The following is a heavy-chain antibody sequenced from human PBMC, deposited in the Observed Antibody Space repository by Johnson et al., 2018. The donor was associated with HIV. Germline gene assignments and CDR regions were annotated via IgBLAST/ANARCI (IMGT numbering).Heavy chain of an antibody. CDR1: GFTFSSYW. CDR3: ARELEFGDLRKNDAFDI. CDR2: INWNGGRT. Sequence: VLLVESGGGLVQPGGSLRLSCAASGFTFSSYWMSWVRQAPGKGLEWVSGINWNGGRTGYADSVKGRFTISRDNAKNSLYLQMNSLRAEDTAVYYCARELEFGDLRKNDAFDIWGQGTMVTVSS. V-gene: IGHV3-20*04. D-gene: IGHD4-17*01. J-gene: IGHJ3*02.